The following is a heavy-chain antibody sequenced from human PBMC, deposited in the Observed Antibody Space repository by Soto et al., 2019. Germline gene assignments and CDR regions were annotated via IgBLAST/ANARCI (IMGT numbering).Heavy chain of an antibody. CDR3: ARIQLVRTGAFDI. J-gene: IGHJ3*02. CDR1: GFTFSSYA. Sequence: GGSLRLSCAASGFTFSSYAMSWVRQAPGKGLEWVSAISGSGGSTYYADSVKGRFTISRDNAKNSLYLQMNSLGAEDTAIYYCARIQLVRTGAFDIWGQGTMVTVSS. D-gene: IGHD6-6*01. CDR2: ISGSGGST. V-gene: IGHV3-23*01.